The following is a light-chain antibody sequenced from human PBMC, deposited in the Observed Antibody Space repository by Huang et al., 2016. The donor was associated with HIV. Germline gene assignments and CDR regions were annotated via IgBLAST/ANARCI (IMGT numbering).Light chain of an antibody. J-gene: IGKJ4*01. CDR1: PSLLHSNGYSY. Sequence: EIVMTQSPLSLSVTPGGPASISCRSSPSLLHSNGYSYLDWYLQKPGQSPQILIYLGSNRASGVPDRVSGSGSGTDFTLKISRVEAEDVGVYYCMQALQTPLSFGGGTKVEIK. V-gene: IGKV2-28*01. CDR3: MQALQTPLS. CDR2: LGS.